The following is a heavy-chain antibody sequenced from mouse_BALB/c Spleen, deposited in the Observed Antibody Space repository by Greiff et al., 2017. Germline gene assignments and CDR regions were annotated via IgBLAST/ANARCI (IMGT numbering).Heavy chain of an antibody. D-gene: IGHD1-1*01. Sequence: VQLQQPGAELVKPGASVKLSCKASGYTFTSYYMYWVKQRPGQGLEWIGGINPSNGGTNFNEKFKGKATLTTDKSSSTAYMQLSRLTSEDSAVYFCARGYYYGSSGDAMDYWGQGTSVTVSS. CDR3: ARGYYYGSSGDAMDY. J-gene: IGHJ4*01. CDR2: INPSNGGT. V-gene: IGHV1-53*01. CDR1: GYTFTSYY.